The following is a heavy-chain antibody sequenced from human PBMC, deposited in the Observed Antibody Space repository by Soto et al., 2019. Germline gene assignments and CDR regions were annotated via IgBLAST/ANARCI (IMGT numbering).Heavy chain of an antibody. J-gene: IGHJ4*02. Sequence: QVHLVQSGAEVKKPGASVKVSCQGSGYAFTTYGITWVRQAPGQGLEWMGWISAHNGNTNYAQKLQRRVTVNRDTSKRTAYMEPRSLRYDDTAVYYCARGRYGDYWGQGALVTVSS. D-gene: IGHD1-1*01. CDR3: ARGRYGDY. V-gene: IGHV1-18*01. CDR2: ISAHNGNT. CDR1: GYAFTTYG.